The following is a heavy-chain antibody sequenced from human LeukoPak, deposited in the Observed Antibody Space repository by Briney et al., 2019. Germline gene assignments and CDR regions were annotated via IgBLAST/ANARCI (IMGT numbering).Heavy chain of an antibody. CDR2: ISYDGSNK. CDR1: GFTVSSNY. J-gene: IGHJ3*02. CDR3: ASAFDI. V-gene: IGHV3-30-3*01. Sequence: AGGSLRLSCAASGFTVSSNYMSWVRQAPGKGLEWVAVISYDGSNKYYADSVKGRFTISRDNSKNTLYLQMNSLRAEDTAVYYCASAFDIWGQGTMVTVSS.